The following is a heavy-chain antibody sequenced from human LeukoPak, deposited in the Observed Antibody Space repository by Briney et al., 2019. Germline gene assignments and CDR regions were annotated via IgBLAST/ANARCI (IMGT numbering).Heavy chain of an antibody. D-gene: IGHD6-19*01. J-gene: IGHJ4*02. CDR3: AKEGEGYSSGWFVDY. V-gene: IGHV3-23*01. CDR2: ISGSGGGT. CDR1: GFTFSSCA. Sequence: GGSLRLSCAASGFTFSSCAMSWVRQAPGKGLEWVSAISGSGGGTYYADSVKGRFTISRDNSKNTPSLQMNSLRAEDTAVYHCAKEGEGYSSGWFVDYWGQGTLVTVSS.